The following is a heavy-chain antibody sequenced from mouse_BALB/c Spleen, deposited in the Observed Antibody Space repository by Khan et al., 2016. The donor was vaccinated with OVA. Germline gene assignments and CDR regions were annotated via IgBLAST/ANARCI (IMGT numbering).Heavy chain of an antibody. V-gene: IGHV1S132*01. Sequence: QVQLKQSGAELVKPGASVKLSCKTSGYTFTNYWIQWIKQRPGQGLGWIGQIFPGTGTTYYNQNFKGKATLTVDTSSNTAYMHLSSLTSEDSAVYYRARGYFGNYEFVYWGQGTLVTVSP. CDR1: GYTFTNYW. CDR2: IFPGTGTT. J-gene: IGHJ3*01. D-gene: IGHD2-1*01. CDR3: ARGYFGNYEFVY.